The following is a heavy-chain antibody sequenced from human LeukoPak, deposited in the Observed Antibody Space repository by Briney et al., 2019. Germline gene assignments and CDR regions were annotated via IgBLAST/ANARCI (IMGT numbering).Heavy chain of an antibody. CDR2: ISAYHGNT. J-gene: IGHJ3*02. CDR1: GYTFTSYG. CDR3: ATDGGTDAFDI. Sequence: ASVKVSCKASGYTFTSYGISWVRQAPGQGLEWIGGISAYHGNTNYAQKLQGRVTMTTDTSTSTAYMELRSLKSDDTAVYYCATDGGTDAFDIWGQGTMVTVSS. D-gene: IGHD1-26*01. V-gene: IGHV1-18*01.